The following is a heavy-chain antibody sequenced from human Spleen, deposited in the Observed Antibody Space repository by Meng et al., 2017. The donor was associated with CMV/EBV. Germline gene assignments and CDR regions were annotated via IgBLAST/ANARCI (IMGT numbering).Heavy chain of an antibody. CDR2: IQFDGSNE. J-gene: IGHJ4*02. D-gene: IGHD4-17*01. V-gene: IGHV3-30*02. Sequence: GESLKISCAASGFTFSSYEMNWVRQAPGKGLEWVAFIQFDGSNEYYADSVKGRFTISRDNSKNTLYLQMNSLRVEDTAVYYCAKISSTVTSIRLPGLWGQGTLVTVSS. CDR3: AKISSTVTSIRLPGL. CDR1: GFTFSSYE.